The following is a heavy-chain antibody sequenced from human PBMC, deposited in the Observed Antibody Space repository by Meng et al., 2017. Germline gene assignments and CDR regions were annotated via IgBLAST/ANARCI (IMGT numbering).Heavy chain of an antibody. Sequence: GESLKISCTASGFTFSSYAMHWVRQAPGKGLEWVAVISYDGSNKYYADSVKGRFTISRENFKNTLYLQMNSLRAEDTAVYYCARDLYFERVVVCATPGDYWGQGTLVTVSS. V-gene: IGHV3-30*04. CDR2: ISYDGSNK. J-gene: IGHJ4*02. CDR3: ARDLYFERVVVCATPGDY. CDR1: GFTFSSYA. D-gene: IGHD2-15*01.